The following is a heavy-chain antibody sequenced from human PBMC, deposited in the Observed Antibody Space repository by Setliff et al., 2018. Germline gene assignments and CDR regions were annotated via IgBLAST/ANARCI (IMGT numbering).Heavy chain of an antibody. CDR1: GDSMSSYY. Sequence: SETLSLTCTVSGDSMSSYYWSWIRQSPGKGLEWIGYVHYSGDSNYNPSLKSRVTMSVDTTKDQFSLNLRSVTAADTAVYYCARQPSSGSYYNPRPYYFDFWGQGTLVTVSS. CDR2: VHYSGDS. V-gene: IGHV4-59*01. D-gene: IGHD3-10*01. CDR3: ARQPSSGSYYNPRPYYFDF. J-gene: IGHJ4*02.